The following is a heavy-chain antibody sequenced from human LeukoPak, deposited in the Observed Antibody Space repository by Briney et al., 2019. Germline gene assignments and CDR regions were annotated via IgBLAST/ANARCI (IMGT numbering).Heavy chain of an antibody. D-gene: IGHD6-19*01. Sequence: GGSLRLSCVASGFTFSNYAMSWVRQPPGKGQQWASGISASGGSTYYADSVKGRFSMSRDNSKNTLFLQMNTLRAEDTAIYYCAKVSDSSGWYYDYWGQGTQVTVSS. CDR2: ISASGGST. CDR3: AKVSDSSGWYYDY. V-gene: IGHV3-23*01. J-gene: IGHJ4*02. CDR1: GFTFSNYA.